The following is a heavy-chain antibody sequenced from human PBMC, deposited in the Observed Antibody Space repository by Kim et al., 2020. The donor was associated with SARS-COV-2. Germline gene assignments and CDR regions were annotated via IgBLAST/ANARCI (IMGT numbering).Heavy chain of an antibody. V-gene: IGHV1-3*01. CDR2: INAGNGNT. CDR1: GYTFTSYA. CDR3: ARDFNYYDSSGYYFHGSYFDL. Sequence: ASVKVSCKASGYTFTSYAMHWVRQAPGQRLEWMGWINAGNGNTKYSQKFQGRVTITRDTSASTAYMELSSLRSEDTAVYYCARDFNYYDSSGYYFHGSYFDLWGRGTLVTVSS. J-gene: IGHJ2*01. D-gene: IGHD3-22*01.